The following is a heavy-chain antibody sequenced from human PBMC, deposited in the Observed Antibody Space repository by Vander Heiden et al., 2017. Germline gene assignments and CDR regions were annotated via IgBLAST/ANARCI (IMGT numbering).Heavy chain of an antibody. Sequence: QVQLVESGGGVVQPGRSLRLSCAASGFTFSSYALHWVRQAPGKGLEWVAVISYDGSNKYYADSVKGRFTISRDNSKNTLYLQMNSLRAEDTAVYYCAKDRYYYDSSGYQTFDYWGQGTLVTVSS. CDR1: GFTFSSYA. J-gene: IGHJ4*02. CDR2: ISYDGSNK. V-gene: IGHV3-30*18. CDR3: AKDRYYYDSSGYQTFDY. D-gene: IGHD3-22*01.